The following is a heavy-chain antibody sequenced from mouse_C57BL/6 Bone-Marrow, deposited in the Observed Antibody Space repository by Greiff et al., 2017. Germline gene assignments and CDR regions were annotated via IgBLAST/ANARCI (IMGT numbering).Heavy chain of an antibody. CDR3: ATSYYYGYFDY. CDR1: GYTFTSYW. J-gene: IGHJ2*01. V-gene: IGHV1-69*01. D-gene: IGHD1-1*01. Sequence: QVQLQQPGAELVMPGASVKLSCKASGYTFTSYWMHWVKQRPGQGLEWIGEIDPSDSYTNYNQKFKGKSTLTVDKYSSTAYMQLSSLTSEDSAVYYCATSYYYGYFDYWGQGTTLTVSS. CDR2: IDPSDSYT.